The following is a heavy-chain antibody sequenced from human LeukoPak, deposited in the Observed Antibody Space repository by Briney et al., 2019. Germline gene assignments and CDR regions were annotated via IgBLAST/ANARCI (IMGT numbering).Heavy chain of an antibody. CDR3: ARGDGALNHDNYYYYIDV. V-gene: IGHV1-24*01. CDR2: FDPEDGET. D-gene: IGHD5-24*01. Sequence: ASVKVSCKVSGYTLTELSMHWVRQAPGKGLEWMGGFDPEDGETIYAQKFQGRVTMTEDTSTDTAYMELSSLRSEDTAVYYCARGDGALNHDNYYYYIDVWGKGTTVTVSS. J-gene: IGHJ6*03. CDR1: GYTLTELS.